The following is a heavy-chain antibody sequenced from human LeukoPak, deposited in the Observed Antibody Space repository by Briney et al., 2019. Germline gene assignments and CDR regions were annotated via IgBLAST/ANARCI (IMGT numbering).Heavy chain of an antibody. D-gene: IGHD3-22*01. CDR3: ARRAHYHDSSQGSDY. CDR2: INPNSGGT. Sequence: GASVKVSCKASGYTFTGYYMHWVRQAPGQGLEWMGWINPNSGGTNYAQKFQGRVTMTRDTSISTAYMELSRLRSDDTAVYYCARRAHYHDSSQGSDYWGQGTIVAVSS. V-gene: IGHV1-2*02. CDR1: GYTFTGYY. J-gene: IGHJ4*02.